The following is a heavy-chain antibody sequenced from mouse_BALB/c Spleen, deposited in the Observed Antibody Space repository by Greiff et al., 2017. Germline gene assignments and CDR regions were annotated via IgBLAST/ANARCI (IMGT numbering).Heavy chain of an antibody. CDR3: ARDPLLRAYYYAMDY. D-gene: IGHD1-2*01. V-gene: IGHV14-1*02. J-gene: IGHJ4*01. CDR2: IDPENGNT. Sequence: VQLKQSGAELVRPGALVKLSCKASGFNIKDYYMHWVKQRPEQGLEWIGWIDPENGNTIYDPKFQGKASITADTSSNTAYLQLSSLTSEDTAVYYCARDPLLRAYYYAMDYWGQGTSVTVSS. CDR1: GFNIKDYY.